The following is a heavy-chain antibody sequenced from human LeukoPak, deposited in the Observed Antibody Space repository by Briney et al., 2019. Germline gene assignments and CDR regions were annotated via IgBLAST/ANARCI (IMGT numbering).Heavy chain of an antibody. V-gene: IGHV4-34*01. J-gene: IGHJ5*02. Sequence: SSETLSLTCAVYGGSLSGYYWSWIRQPPGKGLEWIGEINHSGSTNYNPSLKSRVTISVDTSKNQFSLKLSSVTAADTAVYYCARVHIAAAGTCWFDPWGQGTLVTVSS. CDR1: GGSLSGYY. CDR2: INHSGST. CDR3: ARVHIAAAGTCWFDP. D-gene: IGHD6-13*01.